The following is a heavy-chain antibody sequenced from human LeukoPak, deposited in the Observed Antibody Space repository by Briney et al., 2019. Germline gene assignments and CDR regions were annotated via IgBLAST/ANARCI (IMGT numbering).Heavy chain of an antibody. Sequence: GGSLRLSCEASGFSFSGSWMSWVRQVPGKGLEWLADMNPAGSEILYVDSVRGRFTISRDNSKNSLYLQMDGLRAEDTAVYYCARDPLNGALDIWGRGTLVTVSS. D-gene: IGHD2-8*01. V-gene: IGHV3-7*01. CDR1: GFSFSGSW. CDR3: ARDPLNGALDI. CDR2: MNPAGSEI. J-gene: IGHJ3*02.